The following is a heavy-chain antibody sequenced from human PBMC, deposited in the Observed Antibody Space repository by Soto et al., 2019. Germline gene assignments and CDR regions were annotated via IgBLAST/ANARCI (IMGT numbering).Heavy chain of an antibody. Sequence: SVKVSCKTSGFTFTRSAVQWVRQARGQRLEWIGWIIVDTGDTNYLQNLQGRITITRDTATGTAYMELSGLRSEDTAIYYCAAEIYSGGDCCHFDYWG. D-gene: IGHD2-21*02. CDR2: IIVDTGDT. J-gene: IGHJ4*01. CDR3: AAEIYSGGDCCHFDY. CDR1: GFTFTRSA. V-gene: IGHV1-58*01.